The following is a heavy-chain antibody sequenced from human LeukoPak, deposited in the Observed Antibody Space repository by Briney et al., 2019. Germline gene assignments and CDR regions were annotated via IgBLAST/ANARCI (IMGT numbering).Heavy chain of an antibody. CDR3: ARGITMIVVVD. D-gene: IGHD3-22*01. CDR2: IYYSGST. CDR1: GGSISSYY. J-gene: IGHJ4*02. Sequence: SETLSLTCTVSGGSISSYYWSWIRQPPGKGLEWIGYIYYSGSTSYNPSLKSRVTISVDTSKNQFSLKLSSVTAADTAVYYCARGITMIVVVDWGQGTLVTVSS. V-gene: IGHV4-59*01.